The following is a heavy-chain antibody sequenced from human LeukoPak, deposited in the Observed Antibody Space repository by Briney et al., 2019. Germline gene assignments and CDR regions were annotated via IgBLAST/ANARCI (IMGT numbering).Heavy chain of an antibody. V-gene: IGHV1-2*02. CDR2: INPNNGGT. D-gene: IGHD6-6*01. CDR1: GYTFTGYY. CDR3: ARDGQLNALDY. Sequence: ASVKVSCKASGYTFTGYYMHWVRQAPGQGLEWMGWINPNNGGTNYAQKLQGRVTMTRDTSISTAYLELSGLRSDDTAVFFCARDGQLNALDYWGQGTLVTVSS. J-gene: IGHJ4*02.